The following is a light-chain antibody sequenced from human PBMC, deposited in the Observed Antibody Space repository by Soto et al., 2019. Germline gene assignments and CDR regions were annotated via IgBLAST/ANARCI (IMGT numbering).Light chain of an antibody. V-gene: IGKV4-1*01. Sequence: DIVMTQSPDSLAVSLGERATINCKSSQSILYSSNNKNYLAWYQQKPGQPPKLLIYWASTRESGVPDRFSGSGSETDFTLTISSLQAEDVEVYSCQQYYSSPTWTFGQGTKVDIK. CDR2: WAS. J-gene: IGKJ1*01. CDR1: QSILYSSNNKNY. CDR3: QQYYSSPTWT.